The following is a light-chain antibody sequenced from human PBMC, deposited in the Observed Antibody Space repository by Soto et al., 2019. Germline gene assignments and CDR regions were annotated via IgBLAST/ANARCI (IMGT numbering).Light chain of an antibody. CDR3: YSDRSRDTVAV. Sequence: QSLLTQPSAVSSSPGQSICISCTRTSEDVGAYDYVSWYQQHPYKAPKLILYAVINQPSRVSTRFSGSKSGNTASLNISWVQADGEADYHCYSDRSRDTVAVFGSSPKVTVL. V-gene: IGLV2-14*03. J-gene: IGLJ6*01. CDR2: AVI. CDR1: SEDVGAYDY.